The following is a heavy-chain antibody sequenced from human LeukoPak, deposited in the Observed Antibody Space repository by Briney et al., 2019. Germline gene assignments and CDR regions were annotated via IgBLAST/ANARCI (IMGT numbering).Heavy chain of an antibody. Sequence: SETLSLTCTVSGGSISSYYWSWIRQPPGKGLEWIGYIYTSGSTNYNPSLKSRVTISVDTSKNQFSLKLSSVTAADTAVYYCARASSIAGRLYYYYYMDVWGKGTTVTVSS. CDR1: GGSISSYY. J-gene: IGHJ6*03. V-gene: IGHV4-4*09. CDR3: ARASSIAGRLYYYYYMDV. D-gene: IGHD6-6*01. CDR2: IYTSGST.